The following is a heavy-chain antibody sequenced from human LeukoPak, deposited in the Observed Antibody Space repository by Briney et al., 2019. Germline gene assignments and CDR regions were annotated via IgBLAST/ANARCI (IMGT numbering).Heavy chain of an antibody. V-gene: IGHV4-59*01. CDR1: GGSISSYY. CDR3: ARDRGIAVAGPYPYYYGMDV. CDR2: IYYSGST. J-gene: IGHJ6*02. D-gene: IGHD6-19*01. Sequence: PSETLSLTCTVSGGSISSYYWSWIRQPPRKGLEWIGYIYYSGSTNYNPSLKSRVTISVDTSKNQFSLKLSSVTAADTAVYYCARDRGIAVAGPYPYYYGMDVWGQGTMVTVSS.